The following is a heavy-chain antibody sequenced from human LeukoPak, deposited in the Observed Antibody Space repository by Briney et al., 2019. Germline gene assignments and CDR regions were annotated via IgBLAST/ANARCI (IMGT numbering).Heavy chain of an antibody. J-gene: IGHJ4*02. V-gene: IGHV3-9*01. Sequence: PDRSLRLSCAASGFTFDDYAMHWVRHAPGKGLEWVSGISWNSGSIGYADSVKGRFTISRDNAKNSLYLQMNSLRAEDTALYYCAKDAYYDFWSGRYYDYWGQGTLVTVSS. D-gene: IGHD3-3*01. CDR1: GFTFDDYA. CDR3: AKDAYYDFWSGRYYDY. CDR2: ISWNSGSI.